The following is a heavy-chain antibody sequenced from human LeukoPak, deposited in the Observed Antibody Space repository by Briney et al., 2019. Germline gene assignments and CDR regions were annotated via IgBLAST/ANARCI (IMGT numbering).Heavy chain of an antibody. CDR1: GIIFSNYW. Sequence: GGSLRLSCAASGIIFSNYWMHWVRQAPGKGLVWVSRINSDGSSTTYADSVRGRFTMSRDNAKSTLYLQMNSLRAEDTAVYYCAKNRADSSSWYFDYWGQGTLVTVSS. J-gene: IGHJ4*02. CDR2: INSDGSST. CDR3: AKNRADSSSWYFDY. V-gene: IGHV3-74*01. D-gene: IGHD6-13*01.